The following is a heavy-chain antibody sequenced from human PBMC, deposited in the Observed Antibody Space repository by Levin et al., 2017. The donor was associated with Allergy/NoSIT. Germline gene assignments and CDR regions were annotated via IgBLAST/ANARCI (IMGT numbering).Heavy chain of an antibody. J-gene: IGHJ4*02. CDR1: GYTLTELS. CDR3: ATVKRPRSPDEYYFDY. Sequence: GASVKVSCKVSGYTLTELSMHWVRQAPGKGLEWMGGFDPEDGETIYAQKFQGRVTMTEDTSTDTAYMELSSLRSEDTAVYYCATVKRPRSPDEYYFDYWGQGTLVTVSS. D-gene: IGHD2-15*01. V-gene: IGHV1-24*01. CDR2: FDPEDGET.